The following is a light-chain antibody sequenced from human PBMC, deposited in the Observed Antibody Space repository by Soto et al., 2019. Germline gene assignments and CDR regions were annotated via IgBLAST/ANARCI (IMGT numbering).Light chain of an antibody. CDR2: SNH. Sequence: QSVLTQPPSASGTPGQRVAISCSGSSSNIGRNPVSWFHQLPGTAPKLLIYSNHQRPSGVPDRLSGSKSGTSATLAISGLQSEDEADYFCAAWDDGLNGYVFGTGTKLTVL. CDR3: AAWDDGLNGYV. J-gene: IGLJ1*01. V-gene: IGLV1-44*01. CDR1: SSNIGRNP.